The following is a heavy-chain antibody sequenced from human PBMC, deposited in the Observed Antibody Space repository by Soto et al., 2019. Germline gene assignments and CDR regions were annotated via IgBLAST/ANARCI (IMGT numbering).Heavy chain of an antibody. D-gene: IGHD3-3*01. CDR2: IKQDGSEK. CDR3: ARAGSNFFSSCDS. CDR1: VVTCSRYW. J-gene: IGHJ5*01. V-gene: IGHV3-7*01. Sequence: GGCLRKAGEAGVVTCSRYWMNWVGQGPGKGLEWVANIKQDGSEKYYVDSVKGRFSISRDNAKNSLYLQMNSLRAEDTAVYYCARAGSNFFSSCDS.